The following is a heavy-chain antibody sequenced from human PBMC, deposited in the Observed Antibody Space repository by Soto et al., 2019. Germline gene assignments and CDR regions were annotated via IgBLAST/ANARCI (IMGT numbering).Heavy chain of an antibody. CDR1: GFTFTRSV. J-gene: IGHJ3*01. CDR3: AREGFSSGKAGGFDV. CDR2: ISDSGGAT. Sequence: VQLLESGGGLVQPGGSLRLSCAASGFTFTRSVMTWARQAPGKGLEWVSTISDSGGATHYADSVKGRFTISRDNSKDTLFLQMNSLRAEDTAVYYCAREGFSSGKAGGFDVWGQGTMVTVSS. V-gene: IGHV3-23*01. D-gene: IGHD6-19*01.